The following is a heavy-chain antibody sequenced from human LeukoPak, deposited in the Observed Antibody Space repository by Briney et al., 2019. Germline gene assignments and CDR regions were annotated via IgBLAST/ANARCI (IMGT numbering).Heavy chain of an antibody. CDR1: GGSISSSSYY. J-gene: IGHJ4*02. CDR2: TYYGGST. D-gene: IGHD6-6*01. CDR3: ARLTYSSSSEGIDY. V-gene: IGHV4-39*01. Sequence: SETLSLTCTVSGGSISSSSYYWGWIRQPPGKGLEWIGSTYYGGSTYYNPSLKSRVTISVDTSKNQFSLKLSSVTAADTAVYYCARLTYSSSSEGIDYWGQGTLVTVSS.